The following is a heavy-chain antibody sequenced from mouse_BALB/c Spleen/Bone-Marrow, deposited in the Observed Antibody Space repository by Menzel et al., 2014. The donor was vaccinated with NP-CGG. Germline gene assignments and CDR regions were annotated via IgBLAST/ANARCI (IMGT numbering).Heavy chain of an antibody. V-gene: IGHV1-82*01. CDR1: GYVFSSSW. CDR2: IYPGDGNT. D-gene: IGHD1-1*02. J-gene: IGHJ1*01. CDR3: ARRRTFITSVVDYFDV. Sequence: QVQLQQSGPELVKPGASVKISCRASGYVFSSSWMNWVKQRPGQGPEWIGRIYPGDGNTNYNGKLKGKATLTADTSSSTAYMQISSLTSVDSAVYFCARRRTFITSVVDYFDVWGAGTTVTVSS.